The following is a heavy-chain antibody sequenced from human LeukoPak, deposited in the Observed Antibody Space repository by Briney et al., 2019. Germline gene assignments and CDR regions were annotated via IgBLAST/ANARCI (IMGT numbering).Heavy chain of an antibody. Sequence: GRSLRLSCAASGFTFTNYAMHWVRQTPGKGLEWVALISSDGSKNIYADPVKGRFTVSRDNSKNTLYLQMNSLRAEDTAVYYCVKGLVQTTMSYSVDYWGQGALVTVSS. V-gene: IGHV3-30*18. J-gene: IGHJ4*02. CDR2: ISSDGSKN. D-gene: IGHD1-1*01. CDR3: VKGLVQTTMSYSVDY. CDR1: GFTFTNYA.